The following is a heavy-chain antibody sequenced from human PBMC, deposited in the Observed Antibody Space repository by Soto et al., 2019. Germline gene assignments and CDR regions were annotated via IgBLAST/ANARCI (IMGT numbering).Heavy chain of an antibody. CDR2: TKQDGSDK. Sequence: QSGGSLRLSCAASGFTFSSFWMSWVRRAPGKGLEWVANTKQDGSDKNYVGSVKGRFTISRDNAKNSLFLQMNSLRVEDTAMYYCARDVSGKLGHDSWGQGTLVTVSS. CDR1: GFTFSSFW. D-gene: IGHD1-26*01. CDR3: ARDVSGKLGHDS. J-gene: IGHJ4*02. V-gene: IGHV3-7*01.